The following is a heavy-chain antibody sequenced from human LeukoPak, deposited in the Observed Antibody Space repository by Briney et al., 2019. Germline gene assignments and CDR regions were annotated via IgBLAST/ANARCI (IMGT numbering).Heavy chain of an antibody. D-gene: IGHD2-2*01. Sequence: SETLSLTCAVSRYSISSGYYWGWIRQPPGKGLEWIGSIYHSGSTYYNPSLKSRVTISVDTSKNQFSLKLSSVTAADTAVYYCARGAPRNKYCSSTSCYRHWYFDLWGRGTLVTVSS. CDR3: ARGAPRNKYCSSTSCYRHWYFDL. CDR2: IYHSGST. CDR1: RYSISSGYY. J-gene: IGHJ2*01. V-gene: IGHV4-38-2*01.